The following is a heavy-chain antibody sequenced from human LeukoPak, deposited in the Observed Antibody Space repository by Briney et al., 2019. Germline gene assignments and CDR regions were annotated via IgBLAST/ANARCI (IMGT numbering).Heavy chain of an antibody. J-gene: IGHJ6*04. CDR1: GGTFSSYA. CDR2: IIPVFGTA. Sequence: SVKVSCKASGGTFSSYAITWVRQAPGQGLEWMGGIIPVFGTAKYAQKFQGSVTITADKSTSTAYMELSSLRSEDTAVYYCARASSWYQDYYYGMDVWGKGTTVTVSS. V-gene: IGHV1-69*06. CDR3: ARASSWYQDYYYGMDV. D-gene: IGHD6-13*01.